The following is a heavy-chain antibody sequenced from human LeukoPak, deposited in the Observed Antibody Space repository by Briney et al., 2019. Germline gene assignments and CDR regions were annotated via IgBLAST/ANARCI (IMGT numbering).Heavy chain of an antibody. CDR3: ARAGASTYYDFWSGYYWLDY. V-gene: IGHV3-21*01. D-gene: IGHD3-3*01. CDR1: GFTFSSYS. J-gene: IGHJ4*02. CDR2: ISSSSSYI. Sequence: GGSLRLSCAASGFTFSSYSMNWVRQALGKGLEWVSSISSSSSYIYYADSVKGRFTIARDNAKNSLYLQMNSLRAEDTAVYYCARAGASTYYDFWSGYYWLDYWGQGTLVTVSS.